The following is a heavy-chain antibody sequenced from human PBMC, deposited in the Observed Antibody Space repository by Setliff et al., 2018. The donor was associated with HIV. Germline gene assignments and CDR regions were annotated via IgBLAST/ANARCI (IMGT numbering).Heavy chain of an antibody. Sequence: ETLSLTCTVSGGSINNYYWSWIRQPPGKGLEWIGYIYYNGNTNYNPSLRGRVTMSVDTSKNRLSLKLSSLTTADTAVYYWARTEGGGESSGWYYYYYYYMDVWGKGISVTVSS. CDR3: ARTEGGGESSGWYYYYYYYMDV. CDR1: GGSINNYY. J-gene: IGHJ6*03. V-gene: IGHV4-59*01. CDR2: IYYNGNT. D-gene: IGHD6-19*01.